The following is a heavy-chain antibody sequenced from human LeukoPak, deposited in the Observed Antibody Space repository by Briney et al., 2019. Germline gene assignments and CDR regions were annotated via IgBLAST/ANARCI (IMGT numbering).Heavy chain of an antibody. J-gene: IGHJ4*02. Sequence: GGSLRLSCAASGFTFDDYGMSWVRQAPGKGLEWVSGINWNGGSTGYADSVKGRFTISRDNAKNSLYLQMNSLRAKDTALYYCARDSYYDILTGYYPFDYWGQGTLVTVSS. V-gene: IGHV3-20*04. CDR3: ARDSYYDILTGYYPFDY. D-gene: IGHD3-9*01. CDR1: GFTFDDYG. CDR2: INWNGGST.